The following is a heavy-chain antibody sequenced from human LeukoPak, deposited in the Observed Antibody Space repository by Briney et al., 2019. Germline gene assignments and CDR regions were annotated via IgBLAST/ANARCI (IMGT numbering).Heavy chain of an antibody. CDR2: INHSGST. J-gene: IGHJ4*02. CDR3: ARGGYLESYYFDY. Sequence: SETLSLTCAVYGGSFSGYYWSWIRQPPGKGLEWIGEINHSGSTNYNPSLKSRVTISVDKSKNQFSLKLSSVTAADTAVYYCARGGYLESYYFDYWGQGTLATVSS. CDR1: GGSFSGYY. V-gene: IGHV4-34*01. D-gene: IGHD3-22*01.